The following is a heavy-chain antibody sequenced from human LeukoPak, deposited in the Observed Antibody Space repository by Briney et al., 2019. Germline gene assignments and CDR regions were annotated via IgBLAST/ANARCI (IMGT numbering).Heavy chain of an antibody. CDR1: GGTFSSYA. J-gene: IGHJ5*02. Sequence: SVKVPCKASGGTFSSYAISWVRQAPGQGLEWMGGIIPIFGTANYAQKFQGRVTITTDESTSTAYMELSSLRSEDTAVYYCAREAYSSSGNWFDPWGQGTLVTVSS. CDR3: AREAYSSSGNWFDP. D-gene: IGHD6-6*01. CDR2: IIPIFGTA. V-gene: IGHV1-69*05.